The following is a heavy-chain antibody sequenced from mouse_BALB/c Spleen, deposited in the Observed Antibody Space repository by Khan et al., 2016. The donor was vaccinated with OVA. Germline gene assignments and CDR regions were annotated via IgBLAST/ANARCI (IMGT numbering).Heavy chain of an antibody. V-gene: IGHV1S135*01. J-gene: IGHJ3*01. D-gene: IGHD2-2*01. CDR2: IDPYNGGT. CDR3: SRGGYGGFAY. Sequence: VQLKQFGPELVKPGASVKVSCKASGYAFTSYIMYWVKQSHGKSLEWIGHIDPYNGGTSYNQKFKGKATLTVDKSSTTAYMHLNSLTSEDSAVYYCSRGGYGGFAYWGQGTLVTVSA. CDR1: GYAFTSYI.